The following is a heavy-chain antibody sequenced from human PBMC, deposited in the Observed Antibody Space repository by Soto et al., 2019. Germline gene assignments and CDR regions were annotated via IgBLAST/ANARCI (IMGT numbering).Heavy chain of an antibody. V-gene: IGHV3-48*02. Sequence: EGSLRLSCAASGFTFSSYSMNWVRQAPGKGLEWVSYISSSSSTIYYADSVKGRFTISRDNAKNSLYLQMNSLRDEDTAVYYCARDRRVPHPTKKEAYDETDYWGQGTLVTVYS. CDR3: ARDRRVPHPTKKEAYDETDY. J-gene: IGHJ4*02. D-gene: IGHD2-21*01. CDR1: GFTFSSYS. CDR2: ISSSSSTI.